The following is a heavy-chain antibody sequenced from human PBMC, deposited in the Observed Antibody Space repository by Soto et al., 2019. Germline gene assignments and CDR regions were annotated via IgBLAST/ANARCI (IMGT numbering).Heavy chain of an antibody. V-gene: IGHV3-15*07. CDR2: IKSKTDGGTT. CDR3: TTLATWWELLRDFDY. CDR1: GFTFSNAW. D-gene: IGHD1-26*01. J-gene: IGHJ4*02. Sequence: GGSLRLSCAASGFTFSNAWMNWVRQAPGKGLEWVGRIKSKTDGGTTDYAAPVKGRFTISRDDSKNTLYLQMNSLKTEDTAVYYCTTLATWWELLRDFDYWGQGTLVTVSS.